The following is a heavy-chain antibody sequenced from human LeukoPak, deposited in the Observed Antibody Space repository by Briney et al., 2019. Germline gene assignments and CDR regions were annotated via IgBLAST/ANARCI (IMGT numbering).Heavy chain of an antibody. CDR3: AKANYHDSSGHYENLDY. Sequence: PGGSLRLSCAASGFTFSSYGMHWVRQAPGKGLEWVSAITGSGDSTYHADSVKGRFTISRDNSKNTLYLQMDSLRAEDAAVYYCAKANYHDSSGHYENLDYWGQGTLVTVSS. D-gene: IGHD3-22*01. J-gene: IGHJ4*02. V-gene: IGHV3-23*01. CDR1: GFTFSSYG. CDR2: ITGSGDST.